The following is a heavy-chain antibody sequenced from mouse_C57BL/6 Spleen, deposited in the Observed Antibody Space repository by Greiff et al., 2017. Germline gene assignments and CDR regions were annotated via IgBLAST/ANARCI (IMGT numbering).Heavy chain of an antibody. D-gene: IGHD1-1*01. V-gene: IGHV1-55*01. CDR1: GYTFTSYW. CDR2: IYPGSGST. Sequence: QVQLQQPGAELVKPGASVKMSCKASGYTFTSYWITWVKQRPGQGLEWIGDIYPGSGSTNYNEKFKSKATLAVDTSSSTAYMQLSSLTSEDSAVYYCARYHFTTVVAKNFDYWGQGTTLTVSS. J-gene: IGHJ2*01. CDR3: ARYHFTTVVAKNFDY.